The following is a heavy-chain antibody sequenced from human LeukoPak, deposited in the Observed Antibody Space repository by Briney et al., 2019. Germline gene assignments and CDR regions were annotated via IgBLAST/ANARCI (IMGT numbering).Heavy chain of an antibody. CDR2: IYYSGST. CDR1: GGSISSSSYY. J-gene: IGHJ6*03. V-gene: IGHV4-39*01. D-gene: IGHD3-10*01. Sequence: SETLSLTCTVSGGSISSSSYYWGWNRQPPGKGLEWIGSIYYSGSTYYNPSLKSRVTISVDTSKNQFSLKLSSVTAADTAVYYCARLTKNDSGSFCFGKKKRGYMDVWGKGTTVTISS. CDR3: ARLTKNDSGSFCFGKKKRGYMDV.